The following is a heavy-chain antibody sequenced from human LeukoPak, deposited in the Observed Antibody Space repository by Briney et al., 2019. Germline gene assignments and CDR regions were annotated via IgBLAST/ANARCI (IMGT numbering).Heavy chain of an antibody. J-gene: IGHJ3*02. Sequence: VASVKVSCKASGYTFTGYYMHWVRQAPGQGLEWMGWINPNSGGTNYAQKFQGRVTMTRDTSISTAYMELSRLRPDDTAVYYCARESGTDAFDIWDQGTMVTVSS. CDR3: ARESGTDAFDI. CDR2: INPNSGGT. CDR1: GYTFTGYY. V-gene: IGHV1-2*02.